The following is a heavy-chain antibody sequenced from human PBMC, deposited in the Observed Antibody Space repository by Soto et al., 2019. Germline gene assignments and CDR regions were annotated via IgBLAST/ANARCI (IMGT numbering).Heavy chain of an antibody. CDR2: IWYDGSNK. Sequence: GGSLRLSCAASGFTFSSYGMHWVRQAPGKGLEWVAVIWYDGSNKYYADSVKGRFTISRDNSKNTLYLQMNSLRAEDTAVYYCARDPFPKLRYFDWTVYYFDYWGQGTLVTVSS. CDR1: GFTFSSYG. CDR3: ARDPFPKLRYFDWTVYYFDY. V-gene: IGHV3-33*01. D-gene: IGHD3-9*01. J-gene: IGHJ4*02.